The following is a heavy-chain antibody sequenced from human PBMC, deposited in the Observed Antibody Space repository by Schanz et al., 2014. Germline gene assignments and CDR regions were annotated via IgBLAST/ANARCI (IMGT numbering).Heavy chain of an antibody. V-gene: IGHV3-64*04. D-gene: IGHD2-15*01. CDR2: ISHDGYST. J-gene: IGHJ4*02. Sequence: AHLVESGGGLVQPGGSLRLSCSASGFTFSIYAMHWVRQAPGKGLEYVSAISHDGYSTYYADSVKGRFTISRDSSKNTLFLQMNSLRTEDTAVYYCARLDPYCRSGTCSRAFDFWGQGTLVTVSS. CDR1: GFTFSIYA. CDR3: ARLDPYCRSGTCSRAFDF.